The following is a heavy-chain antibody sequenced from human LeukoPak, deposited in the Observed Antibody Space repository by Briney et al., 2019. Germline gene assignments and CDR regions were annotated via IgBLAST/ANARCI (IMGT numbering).Heavy chain of an antibody. CDR3: ARDTLTTSPFDY. CDR1: GYTFTSYG. Sequence: GASVKVSCKASGYTFTSYGISWVRQAPGQGLEWMGWINPNSGGTNYAQKFQGRVTMTRDTSISTAYMELSRLRSDDTAVFYCARDTLTTSPFDYWGQGTLVTVSS. V-gene: IGHV1-2*02. J-gene: IGHJ4*02. CDR2: INPNSGGT. D-gene: IGHD3-22*01.